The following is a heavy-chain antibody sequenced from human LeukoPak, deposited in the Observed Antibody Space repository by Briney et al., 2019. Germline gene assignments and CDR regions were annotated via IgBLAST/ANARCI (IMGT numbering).Heavy chain of an antibody. J-gene: IGHJ4*02. Sequence: SETLSLTCAVYGGTFSGYYWSWIRQPPGKRLEWVGESNDSGGTNYNPSLKSRVTISADKSKNQVSLKLTSVTAADTAVYYCASGGEDCSSGSCYSLGYWGQGTLVTVSS. V-gene: IGHV4-34*01. CDR3: ASGGEDCSSGSCYSLGY. CDR2: SNDSGGT. D-gene: IGHD2-15*01. CDR1: GGTFSGYY.